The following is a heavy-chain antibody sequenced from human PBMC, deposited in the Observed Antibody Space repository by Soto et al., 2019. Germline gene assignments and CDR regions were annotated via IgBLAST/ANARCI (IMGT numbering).Heavy chain of an antibody. CDR1: GFTFSSYW. CDR2: IKQDGSEK. V-gene: IGHV3-7*01. J-gene: IGHJ3*02. Sequence: GGSLRLSCAASGFTFSSYWMSWVRQAPGKGLEWVANIKQDGSEKYYGDSVKGRFTISRDNAKNSLYLQMNSLRAEDTAVYYCARTISTRARTDAFDIWGQGTMVTVSS. CDR3: ARTISTRARTDAFDI. D-gene: IGHD2-2*01.